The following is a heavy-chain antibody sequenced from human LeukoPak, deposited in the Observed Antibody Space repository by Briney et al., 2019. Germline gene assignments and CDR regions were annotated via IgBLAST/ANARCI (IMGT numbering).Heavy chain of an antibody. CDR2: ISGSGGST. J-gene: IGHJ4*02. V-gene: IGHV3-23*01. CDR1: GFTFSSYA. D-gene: IGHD2-8*01. CDR3: AHDRSCTDAICHGDFDY. Sequence: GGSLRLSCAASGFTFSSYAVSWVRQAPGKGLEWVSSISGSGGSTYSADSVKGRFTISRDNSKNTLYLQMNSLRAEDTALYYCAHDRSCTDAICHGDFDYLGQGTLVTVSS.